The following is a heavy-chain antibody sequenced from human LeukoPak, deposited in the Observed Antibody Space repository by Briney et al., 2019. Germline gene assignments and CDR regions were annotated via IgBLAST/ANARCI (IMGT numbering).Heavy chain of an antibody. J-gene: IGHJ4*02. CDR3: ARDLDYGDYVYGY. D-gene: IGHD4-17*01. Sequence: GGSLRLSCAASGFTVSSNYMSWVCQAPGKGLEWVSVIYSGGSTYYADSVKGRFTISRDNSKNTLYLQMNSLRAEDTAVYYCARDLDYGDYVYGYWGQGTLVTVSS. V-gene: IGHV3-66*02. CDR1: GFTVSSNY. CDR2: IYSGGST.